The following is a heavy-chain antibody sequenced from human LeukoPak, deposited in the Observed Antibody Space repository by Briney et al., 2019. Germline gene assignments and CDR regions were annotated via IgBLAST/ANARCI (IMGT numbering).Heavy chain of an antibody. D-gene: IGHD2-2*01. CDR1: GGTFSSYA. Sequence: AASVKVSCKASGGTFSSYAISWVRQAPGQGLEWMGRIIPIFGIANYAQKSQGRVTITADRSTSTAYMELSSLRSEDTAVYYCARVRSIVVVPAASEVGFDYWGQGTLVTVSS. V-gene: IGHV1-69*04. CDR3: ARVRSIVVVPAASEVGFDY. J-gene: IGHJ4*02. CDR2: IIPIFGIA.